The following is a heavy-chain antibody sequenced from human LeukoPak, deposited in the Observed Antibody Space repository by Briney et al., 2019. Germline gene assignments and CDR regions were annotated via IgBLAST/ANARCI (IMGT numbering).Heavy chain of an antibody. J-gene: IGHJ4*02. D-gene: IGHD6-19*01. CDR3: ARGGSSGWYV. CDR2: MYTSRST. Sequence: SETLSLTCTVSGDSISGYYWSWIRQPAGKGLEWIGSMYTSRSTNSNPSLKSPVTMSIDKSKNHFSRKLSSVTAADTAVYYCARGGSSGWYVWSQGTLVTVSS. CDR1: GDSISGYY. V-gene: IGHV4-4*07.